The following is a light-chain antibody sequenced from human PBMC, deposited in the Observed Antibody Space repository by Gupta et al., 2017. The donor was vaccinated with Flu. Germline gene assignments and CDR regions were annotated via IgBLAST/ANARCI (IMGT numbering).Light chain of an antibody. CDR1: QSRGGSY. CDR3: QQEGSSPLT. J-gene: IGKJ4*01. CDR2: GASVTFGES. V-gene: IGKV3-20*01. Sequence: EVALTQSPGTLSLSPGDRATLSCRASQSRGGSYLAWYQQKPGQPPRLRIHGASVTFGESSRATGIPDRFSGSGSGTDFTLTIIRLEPEDFAVYYCQQEGSSPLTFGRGTKVEIK.